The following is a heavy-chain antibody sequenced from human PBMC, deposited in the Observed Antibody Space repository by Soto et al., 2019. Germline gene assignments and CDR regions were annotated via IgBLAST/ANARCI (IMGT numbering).Heavy chain of an antibody. Sequence: QVQLVESGGGVVQPGRSLGLSCAASGFTFSSYGMHWVRQAPGKGLEWVTFISDDGSNKYYADSVKGRFTISRDNSKNTLYLQMNSLRAGDTAVYYCAKDGPPPNWGSFWGQGTLVTVSS. J-gene: IGHJ4*02. CDR1: GFTFSSYG. D-gene: IGHD7-27*01. V-gene: IGHV3-30*18. CDR2: ISDDGSNK. CDR3: AKDGPPPNWGSF.